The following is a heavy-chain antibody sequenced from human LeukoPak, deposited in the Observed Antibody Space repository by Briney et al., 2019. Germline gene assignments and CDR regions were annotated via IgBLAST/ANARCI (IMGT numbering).Heavy chain of an antibody. Sequence: ASVKVSCKASGYTFTSYDINWVRQATGQGLEWMGWMNPNSGNTGYAQKFQGRVTMTRNTSISTAYMELSSLRSEDTAVYYCARATVTTIRLDYYYYYGMDVWGQGTTVTVSS. CDR2: MNPNSGNT. CDR1: GYTFTSYD. J-gene: IGHJ6*02. CDR3: ARATVTTIRLDYYYYYGMDV. D-gene: IGHD4-17*01. V-gene: IGHV1-8*01.